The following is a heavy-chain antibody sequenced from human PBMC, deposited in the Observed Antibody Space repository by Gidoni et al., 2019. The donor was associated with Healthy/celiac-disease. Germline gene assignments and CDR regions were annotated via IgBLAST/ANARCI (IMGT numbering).Heavy chain of an antibody. D-gene: IGHD3-16*02. CDR2: IKSKTDGGTT. Sequence: EVQLVESGGGLVKPGGSLRLSCAASGFTFSNAWMSWVRQAPGKGLEWVGRIKSKTDGGTTDYAAPVKGRFTISRDDSKNTLYLQMNSLKTEDTAVYYCTTGTGDYVWGSYRPPPFDYWGQGTLVTVSS. V-gene: IGHV3-15*01. CDR3: TTGTGDYVWGSYRPPPFDY. CDR1: GFTFSNAW. J-gene: IGHJ4*02.